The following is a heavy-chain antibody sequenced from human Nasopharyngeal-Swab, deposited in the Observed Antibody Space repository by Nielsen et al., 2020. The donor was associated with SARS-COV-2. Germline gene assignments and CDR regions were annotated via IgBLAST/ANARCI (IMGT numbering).Heavy chain of an antibody. CDR2: IYPGNSDT. V-gene: IGHV5-51*01. D-gene: IGHD5-24*01. Sequence: GESLKISCTGFGYSFANYWIGWVRQMPGKGPEWMGSIYPGNSDTRYSPAFHGRVTMSADKSINTAYLQWTSLRASDTAVYFCARRAARDGYNYEVDPWGQGTLVTVSS. J-gene: IGHJ5*02. CDR1: GYSFANYW. CDR3: ARRAARDGYNYEVDP.